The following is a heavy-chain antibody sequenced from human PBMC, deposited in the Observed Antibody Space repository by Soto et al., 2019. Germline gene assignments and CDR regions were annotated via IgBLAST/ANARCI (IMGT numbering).Heavy chain of an antibody. CDR2: ISGSGGST. CDR3: ANGGMITFGGVDY. V-gene: IGHV3-23*01. J-gene: IGHJ4*02. CDR1: GFTFSSYA. D-gene: IGHD3-16*01. Sequence: GGSLRLSCAASGFTFSSYAMSWVRQAPGKGLEWVSAISGSGGSTYYADSVKGRFTISRDDSKNTLYLQMNSLRAEDTAVYYCANGGMITFGGVDYWGQGTLVTVSS.